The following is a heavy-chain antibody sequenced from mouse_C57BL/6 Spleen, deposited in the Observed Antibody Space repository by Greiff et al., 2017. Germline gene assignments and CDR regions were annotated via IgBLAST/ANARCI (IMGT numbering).Heavy chain of an antibody. J-gene: IGHJ4*01. CDR3: AREAYDYDRAYAMDY. V-gene: IGHV1-81*01. D-gene: IGHD2-4*01. CDR2: IYPRSGNT. Sequence: QVQLKQSGAELARPGASVKLSCKASGYTFTSYGISWVKQRTGQGLEWIGEIYPRSGNTYYNEKFKGKATLTADKSSSTAYMELRSLTSEDSAVYFCAREAYDYDRAYAMDYWGQGTSVTVSS. CDR1: GYTFTSYG.